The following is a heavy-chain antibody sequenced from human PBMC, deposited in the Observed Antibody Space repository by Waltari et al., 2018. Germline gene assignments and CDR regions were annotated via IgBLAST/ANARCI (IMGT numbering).Heavy chain of an antibody. Sequence: QVQLQESGPGLVKPSETLSLTCTVSGYSISSGYYGGWFRRPTGKGREWIGSIYHSGSTYYNPSLKSRVTISVDTSKNQFSLKLSSVTAADTAVYYCARDPYYDFWSGLFPDYWGQGTLVTVSS. CDR3: ARDPYYDFWSGLFPDY. CDR1: GYSISSGYY. CDR2: IYHSGST. D-gene: IGHD3-3*01. J-gene: IGHJ4*02. V-gene: IGHV4-38-2*02.